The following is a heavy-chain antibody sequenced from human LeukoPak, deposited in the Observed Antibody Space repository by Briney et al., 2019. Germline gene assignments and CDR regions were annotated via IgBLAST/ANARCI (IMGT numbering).Heavy chain of an antibody. V-gene: IGHV4-34*01. CDR3: ARGRGRYYGMDV. D-gene: IGHD3-10*01. CDR1: GGSFSGFY. J-gene: IGHJ6*02. Sequence: SETLSLTCAVSGGSFSGFYWSWIRQPPGKGLEWIGEINHSGSPNYNPSPKSRVTISVDTSKNQFSLRLSSVTAADTAVYYCARGRGRYYGMDVWGQGTTVTVSS. CDR2: INHSGSP.